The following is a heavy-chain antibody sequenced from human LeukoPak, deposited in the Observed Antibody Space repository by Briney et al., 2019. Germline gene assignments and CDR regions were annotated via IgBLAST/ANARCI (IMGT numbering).Heavy chain of an antibody. CDR3: ARHFRENAVTHFDY. V-gene: IGHV5-51*01. CDR2: TFPGHSYS. CDR1: GYNFTPYW. D-gene: IGHD4-17*01. J-gene: IGHJ4*02. Sequence: GESLQISCKGSGYNFTPYWIVWVRQMPGKGLEWMGMTFPGHSYSIYSPSFQGQVTMSVDRSITTAYLQWSSLKASDTAMYYCARHFRENAVTHFDYWGQGTLVTVSS.